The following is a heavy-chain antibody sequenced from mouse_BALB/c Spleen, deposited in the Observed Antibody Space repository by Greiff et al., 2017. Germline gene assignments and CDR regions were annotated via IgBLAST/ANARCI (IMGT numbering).Heavy chain of an antibody. CDR3: TRDLTGRVYYYAMDY. CDR1: GYSITSGYS. J-gene: IGHJ4*01. CDR2: IHYSGST. Sequence: EVQLQESGPDLVKPSQSLSLTCTVTGYSITSGYSWHWIRQFPGNKLEWMGYIHYSGSTNYNPSLKSRISITRDTSKNQFFLQLNSVTTEDTAMYYCTRDLTGRVYYYAMDYWGQGTSVTVSS. V-gene: IGHV3-1*02. D-gene: IGHD4-1*01.